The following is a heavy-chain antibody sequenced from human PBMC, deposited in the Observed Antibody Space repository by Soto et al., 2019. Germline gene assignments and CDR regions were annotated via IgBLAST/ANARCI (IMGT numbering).Heavy chain of an antibody. Sequence: ASVKVSCKASGYTFTSYGISWVRQAPGQGLEWMGWISAYNGNTNYAQKLQGRVTKTTDTSTSTAYMELRSLRSDDTAVYYCAFGENCSGGSCYSPYYYYGMDVWGQGTTVTVSS. D-gene: IGHD2-15*01. CDR2: ISAYNGNT. J-gene: IGHJ6*02. CDR1: GYTFTSYG. V-gene: IGHV1-18*01. CDR3: AFGENCSGGSCYSPYYYYGMDV.